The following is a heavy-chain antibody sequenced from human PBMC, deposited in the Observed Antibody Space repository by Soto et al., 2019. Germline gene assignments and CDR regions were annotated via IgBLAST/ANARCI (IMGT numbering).Heavy chain of an antibody. CDR1: GFTFFTSA. CDR3: AADPYCGGDCYFDY. Sequence: SVKVSCKASGFTFFTSAVQWVRQARGQRLEWIGWIVVGSGNTNYAQKFQERVTITRDMSTNTAYMELGSLRSEDTALYYCAADPYCGGDCYFDYWGQGIMVTVS. CDR2: IVVGSGNT. D-gene: IGHD2-21*02. J-gene: IGHJ4*02. V-gene: IGHV1-58*01.